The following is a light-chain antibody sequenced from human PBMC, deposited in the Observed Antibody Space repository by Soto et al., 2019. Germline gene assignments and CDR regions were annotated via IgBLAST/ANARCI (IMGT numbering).Light chain of an antibody. Sequence: QSVLTQPPSASGTPGQRVTISCSGSSSNIGSNTVNWYQQLPGTAPKLLIYSHNQRPSGVPDRFSGSKSGTSASLAISGLQSEDEADYYCAACDDSLNGYVFGTGTQVPVL. CDR2: SHN. J-gene: IGLJ1*01. CDR3: AACDDSLNGYV. CDR1: SSNIGSNT. V-gene: IGLV1-44*01.